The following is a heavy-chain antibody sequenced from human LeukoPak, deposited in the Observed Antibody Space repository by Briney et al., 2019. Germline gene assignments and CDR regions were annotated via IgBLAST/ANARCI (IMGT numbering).Heavy chain of an antibody. CDR3: ARDQGYDFWSGYYGGYWYFDL. V-gene: IGHV4-4*07. D-gene: IGHD3-3*01. Sequence: SETLSLTCTVPGDSISSYYWSWIRQPAGKGLEWIGRIYTSGSTNYNPSLKSRVTMSVDTSKNQFSLKLSSVTAADTAVYYCARDQGYDFWSGYYGGYWYFDLWGRGTLVTVSS. J-gene: IGHJ2*01. CDR1: GDSISSYY. CDR2: IYTSGST.